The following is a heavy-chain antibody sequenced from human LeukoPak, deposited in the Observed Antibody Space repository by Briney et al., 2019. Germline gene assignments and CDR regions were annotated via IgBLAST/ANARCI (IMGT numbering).Heavy chain of an antibody. V-gene: IGHV3-23*01. CDR3: AKDRYSYTYYFDY. Sequence: GGSLRLSCAASGFTFSSYAMSWVRQAPGKGLEWVSAISGSGGSTYYADSVKGRFTISRDNSKNTLYLQMNSLRAEGTAVYYCAKDRYSYTYYFDYWGQGTLVTVSS. J-gene: IGHJ4*02. CDR1: GFTFSSYA. D-gene: IGHD5-18*01. CDR2: ISGSGGST.